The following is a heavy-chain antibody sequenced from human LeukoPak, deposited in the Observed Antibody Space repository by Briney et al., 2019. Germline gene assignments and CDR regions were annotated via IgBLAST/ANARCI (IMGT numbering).Heavy chain of an antibody. CDR2: ISYDGGNK. V-gene: IGHV3-30*04. CDR3: ATSSMVRGAQFDY. CDR1: GFTFSSYA. D-gene: IGHD3-10*01. J-gene: IGHJ4*02. Sequence: GGSLRLSCAASGFTFSSYAMHWVRQAPGKGLEWVAVISYDGGNKYYADSVKGRFTISRDNSKNTLYLQMNSLRAEDTAVYYCATSSMVRGAQFDYWGQGTLVTVSS.